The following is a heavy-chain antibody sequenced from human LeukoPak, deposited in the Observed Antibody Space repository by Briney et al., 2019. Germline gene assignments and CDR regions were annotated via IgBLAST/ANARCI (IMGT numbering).Heavy chain of an antibody. V-gene: IGHV4-59*01. CDR1: GGSISSYY. CDR2: IYYSGST. CDR3: ARTPLSDIVATINWFDP. Sequence: SETLSLTCTVSGGSISSYYWSWIRQPPGKGLEWIGYIYYSGSTNYNPSLKSRVTISVDTSKNQFSLKLSFVTAADTAVYYCARTPLSDIVATINWFDPWGQGTLVTVSS. D-gene: IGHD5-12*01. J-gene: IGHJ5*02.